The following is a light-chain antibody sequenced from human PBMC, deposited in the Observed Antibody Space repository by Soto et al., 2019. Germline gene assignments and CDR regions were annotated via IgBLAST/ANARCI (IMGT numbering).Light chain of an antibody. Sequence: DIVMTQSPLSLPVTPGEPASISCRSSQSLLHSNGYNYLDWYLQKPGQSPQLLIFLGSNRASGVPDRFGGSGSHTDFTLKISRVEAEDVGVYYCMQALQTPPTFGQGTKVDIK. CDR3: MQALQTPPT. J-gene: IGKJ1*01. V-gene: IGKV2-28*01. CDR1: QSLLHSNGYNY. CDR2: LGS.